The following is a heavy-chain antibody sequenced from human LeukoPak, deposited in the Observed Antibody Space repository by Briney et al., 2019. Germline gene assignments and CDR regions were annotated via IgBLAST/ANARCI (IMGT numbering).Heavy chain of an antibody. V-gene: IGHV3-21*01. J-gene: IGHJ4*02. CDR2: ISSTSSYM. CDR3: ARKSSAVAGPFDY. CDR1: GFTFSSYA. D-gene: IGHD6-19*01. Sequence: GGSLRLSCAASGFTFSSYAMNWVRQAPGKGLEWVSSISSTSSYMYYADSVRGRFTISRDNAKNSLYLQMNSLRAEDKAVYYCARKSSAVAGPFDYWGQGTLATVSS.